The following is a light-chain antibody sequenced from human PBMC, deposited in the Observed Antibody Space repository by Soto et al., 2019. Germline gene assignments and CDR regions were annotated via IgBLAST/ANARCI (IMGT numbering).Light chain of an antibody. Sequence: QSVLTQSPSASASLGASVTLTCTLSSGHSSYAIAWHQQQPEKGPRYLMEINSDGSHTKGDGVPDRFSGSSSGADRYLTISRRQSDGEAEYYCHACGTGGVFGGGTKLTVL. CDR1: SGHSSYA. V-gene: IGLV4-69*01. J-gene: IGLJ3*02. CDR3: HACGTGGV. CDR2: INSDGSH.